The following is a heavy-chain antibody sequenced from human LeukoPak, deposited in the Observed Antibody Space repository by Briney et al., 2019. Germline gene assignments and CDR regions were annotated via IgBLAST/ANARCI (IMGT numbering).Heavy chain of an antibody. D-gene: IGHD6-13*01. CDR2: ISRTGNSI. V-gene: IGHV3-48*03. CDR3: ARGPYSSNWYVDY. Sequence: GGSLRLSCAAYGFTLTSYEMNWVRLAPGKGLEWISYISRTGNSIYYADSVKGRFTVSRDSAKNSLYLQMNSLRAEDTAVYYCARGPYSSNWYVDYWGQGVLVTVSS. CDR1: GFTLTSYE. J-gene: IGHJ4*02.